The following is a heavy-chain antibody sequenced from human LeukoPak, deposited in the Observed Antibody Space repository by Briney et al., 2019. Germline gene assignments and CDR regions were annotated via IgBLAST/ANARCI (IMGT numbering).Heavy chain of an antibody. J-gene: IGHJ3*02. D-gene: IGHD6-13*01. CDR3: ARTAGYSSSWYGAFDI. Sequence: SVKVSCKASGYTFTSYAISWVRQAPGQGLEWMGGIIPIFGTANYAQKFQGRVTITADESTSTAYMELSSLRSEDTAVYYCARTAGYSSSWYGAFDIWGQGTMVTVSS. V-gene: IGHV1-69*13. CDR2: IIPIFGTA. CDR1: GYTFTSYA.